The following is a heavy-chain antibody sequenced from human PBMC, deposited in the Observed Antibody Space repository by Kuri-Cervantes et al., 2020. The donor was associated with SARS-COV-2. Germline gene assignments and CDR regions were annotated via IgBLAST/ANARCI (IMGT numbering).Heavy chain of an antibody. V-gene: IGHV3-11*01. CDR1: GFTFSDYY. CDR2: ISSSGSTI. CDR3: ARAPPPASPRGGMDV. D-gene: IGHD2-2*01. Sequence: LSLTCAASGFTFSDYYMSWIRQAPGKGLEWVSYISSSGSTIYYADSVKGRFTISRNNAKNSLYLQMNSLRAEDTAVYYCARAPPPASPRGGMDVWGQGTTVTVSS. J-gene: IGHJ6*02.